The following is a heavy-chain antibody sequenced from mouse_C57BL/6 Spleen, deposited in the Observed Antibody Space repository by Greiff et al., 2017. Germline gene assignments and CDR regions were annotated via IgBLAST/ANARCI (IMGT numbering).Heavy chain of an antibody. CDR1: GYTFTSYT. CDR3: AREGSGAFRFAY. D-gene: IGHD3-2*02. J-gene: IGHJ3*01. CDR2: INPSSGYT. Sequence: QVQLQQPGAELARPGASVKMSCKASGYTFTSYTMHWVKQRPGQGLEWIGYINPSSGYTKYNQKFKDKATLTADKSSSTAYMQLSSLTSEDSAVYYCAREGSGAFRFAYWGQGTLVTVSA. V-gene: IGHV1-4*01.